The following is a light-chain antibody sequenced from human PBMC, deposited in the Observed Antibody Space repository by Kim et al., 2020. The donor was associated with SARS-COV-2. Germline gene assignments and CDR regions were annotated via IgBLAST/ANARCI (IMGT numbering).Light chain of an antibody. V-gene: IGLV4-60*03. J-gene: IGLJ3*02. CDR1: SGHSTYI. CDR3: ETWDSNTPV. CDR2: LEGNGIY. Sequence: SSVKLTCTLSSGHSTYIIAWHQHQPGKAPRYLMKLEGNGIYNKGSGVPDRFSGSSSGADRYLTISDLQSEDKADYYCETWDSNTPVFGGGTQLTVL.